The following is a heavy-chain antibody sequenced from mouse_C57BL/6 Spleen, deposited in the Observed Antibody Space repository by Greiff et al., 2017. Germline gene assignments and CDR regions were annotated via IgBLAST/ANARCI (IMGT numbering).Heavy chain of an antibody. D-gene: IGHD2-3*01. Sequence: VKLMESGAELARPGASVKLSCKASGYTFTSYGISWVKQRTGQGLEWIGEIYPRSGNTYYNEKFKGKATLTADKSSSTAYMELRSLTSEDSAVYFCAREGDDGYYLWGQGTTLTVSS. CDR2: IYPRSGNT. CDR1: GYTFTSYG. V-gene: IGHV1-81*01. CDR3: AREGDDGYYL. J-gene: IGHJ2*01.